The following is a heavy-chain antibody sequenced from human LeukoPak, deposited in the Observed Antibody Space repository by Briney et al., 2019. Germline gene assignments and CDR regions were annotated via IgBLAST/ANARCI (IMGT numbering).Heavy chain of an antibody. J-gene: IGHJ3*02. D-gene: IGHD2-21*02. V-gene: IGHV3-30*04. CDR1: GFTLSSYA. CDR3: ARSLCGGDCFDAFDI. CDR2: IRYDGSNK. Sequence: PGRSLRLSCAASGFTLSSYAMHWVRQAPGKGLEWVAFIRYDGSNKYYADSVKGRFTISRDNAKNSLYLQMNSLRAEDTAVYYCARSLCGGDCFDAFDIWGQGTMVTVSS.